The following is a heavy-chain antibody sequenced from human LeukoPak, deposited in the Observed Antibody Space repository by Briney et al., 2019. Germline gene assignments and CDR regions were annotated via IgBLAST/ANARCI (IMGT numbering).Heavy chain of an antibody. V-gene: IGHV3-9*01. CDR1: GFTFDDYA. CDR2: ISWNSGSI. D-gene: IGHD2-2*01. J-gene: IGHJ4*02. Sequence: GGSLRLSCAASGFTFDDYAMHWVRQAPGKGLEWVSGISWNSGSIGYADSVKGRFTISRDNAKNSLYLQMNSLRAEDTALYYCARDRRSTSPYYFDYWGQGTLLTVSS. CDR3: ARDRRSTSPYYFDY.